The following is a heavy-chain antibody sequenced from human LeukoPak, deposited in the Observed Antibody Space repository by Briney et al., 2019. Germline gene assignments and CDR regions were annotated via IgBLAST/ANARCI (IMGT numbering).Heavy chain of an antibody. Sequence: PSETLSLTCTVSGGSISSYYWSWIRQPPGKGLEWIGYIYYSGSTNYNPSLKSRVTISVDTSKNQFSLKLSSVTAADTAVYYCARIGDYQDWYFDLWGRGTLVTVSS. CDR3: ARIGDYQDWYFDL. D-gene: IGHD4-17*01. V-gene: IGHV4-59*01. J-gene: IGHJ2*01. CDR1: GGSISSYY. CDR2: IYYSGST.